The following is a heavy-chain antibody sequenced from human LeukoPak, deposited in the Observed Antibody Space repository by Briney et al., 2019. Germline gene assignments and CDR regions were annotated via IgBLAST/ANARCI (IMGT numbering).Heavy chain of an antibody. CDR1: GGSISSYY. D-gene: IGHD6-19*01. V-gene: IGHV4-59*01. CDR2: IYYSGST. Sequence: SETLSLACTVSGGSISSYYWSWIRQPPGKGLEWIGYIYYSGSTNYSPSLKSRVTISVDTSKNQFSLKLSSVTAADTAVYYCAREVAGTDYWGQGTLVTVSS. J-gene: IGHJ4*02. CDR3: AREVAGTDY.